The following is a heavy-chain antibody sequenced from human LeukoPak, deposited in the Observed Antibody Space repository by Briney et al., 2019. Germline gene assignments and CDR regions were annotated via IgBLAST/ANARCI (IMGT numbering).Heavy chain of an antibody. CDR3: ARVGEGAAKD. J-gene: IGHJ1*01. CDR1: GFTFSSYA. V-gene: IGHV3-23*01. Sequence: GGSLRLSCAASGFTFSSYAMSWVRQAPGKGLEWVSAISGSGGSTYYADSVKGRFTSSRDNSKNTLDVELNSLRAEGTAVYYCARVGEGAAKDWGQGHLAPVSS. CDR2: ISGSGGST. D-gene: IGHD1-26*01.